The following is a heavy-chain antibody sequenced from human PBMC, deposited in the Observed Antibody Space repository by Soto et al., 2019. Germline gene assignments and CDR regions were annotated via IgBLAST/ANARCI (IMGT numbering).Heavy chain of an antibody. CDR1: GFTFSSYA. J-gene: IGHJ4*02. Sequence: GGSLRLSCTASGFTFSSYAMNWVRQAPGKGLEWVSVISGSGGSTYYADSVKGRFTISRDNSKNTLYLQMNSLRAEDTAVYYCASRTSASYFDSWGQQNVLTVSS. D-gene: IGHD3-3*01. V-gene: IGHV3-23*01. CDR2: ISGSGGST. CDR3: ASRTSASYFDS.